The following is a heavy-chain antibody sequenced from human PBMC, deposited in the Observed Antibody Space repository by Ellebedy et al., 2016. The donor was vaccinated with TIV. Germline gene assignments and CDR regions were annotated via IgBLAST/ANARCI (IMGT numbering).Heavy chain of an antibody. Sequence: PGGSLRLSCAASGITLSNAWIHWFRQAPGKGLEWVGRIKSKGDGGTTDYAAPVKGRFTISRDDSKDTLYLQMNSLRAEDMAVYYCARAGIVVVPTAIGVWGQGTLVTVSS. CDR1: GITLSNAW. V-gene: IGHV3-15*07. CDR3: ARAGIVVVPTAIGV. J-gene: IGHJ4*02. D-gene: IGHD2-2*01. CDR2: IKSKGDGGTT.